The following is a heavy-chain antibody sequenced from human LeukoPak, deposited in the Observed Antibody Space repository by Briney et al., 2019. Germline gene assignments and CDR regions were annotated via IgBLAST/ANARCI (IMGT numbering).Heavy chain of an antibody. D-gene: IGHD4-11*01. CDR1: GFTFNTYE. CDR3: ARRLPYYGMDV. CDR2: INDGSSII. Sequence: PGGSLRLSCAASGFTFNTYEMNRVRQAPGKGLEWVSNINDGSSIIYYADSVRGRFTISRGNPKNSLYLQMNSLRAEDTAVYYCARRLPYYGMDVWGQGTTVTVSS. J-gene: IGHJ6*02. V-gene: IGHV3-48*03.